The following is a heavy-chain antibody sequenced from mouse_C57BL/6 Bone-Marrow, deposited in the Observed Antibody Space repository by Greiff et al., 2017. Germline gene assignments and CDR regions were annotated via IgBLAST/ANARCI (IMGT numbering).Heavy chain of an antibody. Sequence: QVQLQQSGAELARPGASVKLSCKASGYTFTSYGLSWVKQRTGQGLEWIGEIYPRSGNTYYNEKFKGKATLTADKSSSTAYMELRSLTSEDSAVYVCARRDYGSSYRYWGQGTTLTVSS. CDR2: IYPRSGNT. CDR1: GYTFTSYG. CDR3: ARRDYGSSYRY. V-gene: IGHV1-81*01. J-gene: IGHJ2*01. D-gene: IGHD1-1*01.